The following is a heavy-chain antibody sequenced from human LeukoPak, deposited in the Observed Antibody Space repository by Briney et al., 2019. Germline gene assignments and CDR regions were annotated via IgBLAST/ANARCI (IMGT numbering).Heavy chain of an antibody. CDR1: GVSISSSNSY. CDR2: IYYSRNT. CDR3: ARQTGSGLFILP. D-gene: IGHD3/OR15-3a*01. Sequence: SETLSLTCTVSGVSISSSNSYWGWIRQPPGKGLEWIGSIYYSRNTYYNASLKSQVSISIDTSKNRFSPKLTSVTAADTAVYYCARQTGSGLFILPGGQGTLVTVSS. V-gene: IGHV4-39*01. J-gene: IGHJ4*02.